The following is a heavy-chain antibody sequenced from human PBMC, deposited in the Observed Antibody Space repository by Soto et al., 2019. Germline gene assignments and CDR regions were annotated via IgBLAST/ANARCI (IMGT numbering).Heavy chain of an antibody. Sequence: EVQLLESGGGLVQPGGSLRLSCAASGFTFSSYAMSWVRQAPGKGLEWVSAISGSGGSTYYADSVKGRFTISRDNSKNTLYLHLKSLRAEDTAVYYCAKLWHGSGLYYFDYWGQGTLVTVSS. D-gene: IGHD3-10*01. J-gene: IGHJ4*02. CDR2: ISGSGGST. V-gene: IGHV3-23*01. CDR1: GFTFSSYA. CDR3: AKLWHGSGLYYFDY.